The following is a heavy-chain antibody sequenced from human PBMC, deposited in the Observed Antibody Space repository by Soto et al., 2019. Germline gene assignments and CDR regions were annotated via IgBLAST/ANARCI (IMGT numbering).Heavy chain of an antibody. V-gene: IGHV3-74*01. Sequence: PGGSLRLSCAASGFTFSSYWMHWVRQAPGKGLVWVSRINSDGSSTSYADSVKGRFTISRDNAKNTLYLQMNSLRAEDTAVYYCARDDFWSGYYPERFDYWGQGTLVTVSS. CDR1: GFTFSSYW. CDR2: INSDGSST. CDR3: ARDDFWSGYYPERFDY. D-gene: IGHD3-3*01. J-gene: IGHJ4*02.